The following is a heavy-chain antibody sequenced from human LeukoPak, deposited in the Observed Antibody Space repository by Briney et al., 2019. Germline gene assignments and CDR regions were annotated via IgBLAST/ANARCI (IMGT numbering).Heavy chain of an antibody. CDR3: ARRGLYYYGSGSYYLEAFDI. D-gene: IGHD3-10*01. CDR1: GGSISSSSYY. Sequence: SETLSLTCTVSGGSISSSSYYWGWIRQPPGKGLEWIGSICYSGSTYYNPSLKSRVTISVDTSKNQFSLKLSSVTAADTAVYYCARRGLYYYGSGSYYLEAFDIWGQGTMVTVSS. J-gene: IGHJ3*02. V-gene: IGHV4-39*01. CDR2: ICYSGST.